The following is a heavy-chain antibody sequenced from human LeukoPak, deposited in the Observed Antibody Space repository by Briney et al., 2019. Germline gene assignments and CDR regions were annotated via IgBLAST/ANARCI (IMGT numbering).Heavy chain of an antibody. CDR1: GFTFSSYS. CDR3: AREVDGSSCNDY. V-gene: IGHV3-7*01. J-gene: IGHJ4*02. Sequence: GGSLRLSCAASGFTFSSYSMNWVRQAPGKGLEWVANIKQDGSEKYYVDSVKGRFTISRDNAKNSLYLQMNSQRAEDTAVYYCAREVDGSSCNDYWGQGTLVTVSS. D-gene: IGHD6-13*01. CDR2: IKQDGSEK.